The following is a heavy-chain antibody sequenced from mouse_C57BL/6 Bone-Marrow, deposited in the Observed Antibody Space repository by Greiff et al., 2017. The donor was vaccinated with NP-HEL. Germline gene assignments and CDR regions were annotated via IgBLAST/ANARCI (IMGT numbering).Heavy chain of an antibody. Sequence: VQRVESGAELARPGASVKLSCKASGYTFTSYGISWVKQRTGQGLEWIGEIYPRSGNPYYNEKFKGKATLTADKSSSTAYMELRSLTSEDSAVYFCARRIYYGYDGFAYWGQGTLVTVSA. CDR1: GYTFTSYG. J-gene: IGHJ3*01. CDR2: IYPRSGNP. CDR3: ARRIYYGYDGFAY. V-gene: IGHV1-81*01. D-gene: IGHD2-2*01.